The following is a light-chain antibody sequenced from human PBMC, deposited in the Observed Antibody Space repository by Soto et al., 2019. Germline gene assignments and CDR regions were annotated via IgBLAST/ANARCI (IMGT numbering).Light chain of an antibody. Sequence: EIVMTQSPATLSVSPGEGTTLSCKASQNVYNNLAWYQQRTGQPPRLLIYDASTRATGISARFSGSGYGTEFTVTISSRESEDFAVYFCQPCRNWPLTCGGGTKVEIK. CDR1: QNVYNN. V-gene: IGKV3-15*01. J-gene: IGKJ4*01. CDR2: DAS. CDR3: QPCRNWPLT.